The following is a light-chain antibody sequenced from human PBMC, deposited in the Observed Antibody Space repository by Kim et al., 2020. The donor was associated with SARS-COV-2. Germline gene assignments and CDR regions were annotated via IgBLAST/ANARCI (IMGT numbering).Light chain of an antibody. CDR1: NIGSKT. V-gene: IGLV3-21*04. J-gene: IGLJ3*02. Sequence: SYELTQPPSVSVAPGETATITCGGHNIGSKTVHWYQQRPGQAPVMVIYYERRRPSGIPDRFSGSNSENTATLTITRVEAGDEAYYYCQVWDSSRDHWVFGGGTQLTVL. CDR3: QVWDSSRDHWV. CDR2: YER.